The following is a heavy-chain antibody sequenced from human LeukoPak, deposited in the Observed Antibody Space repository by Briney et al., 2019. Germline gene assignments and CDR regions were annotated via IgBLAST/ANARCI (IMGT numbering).Heavy chain of an antibody. CDR2: IYYSGST. J-gene: IGHJ4*02. D-gene: IGHD3-22*01. CDR1: GATISSGDNY. CDR3: ARVPFYDSSGVF. Sequence: SQTLSLTCTVSGATISSGDNYWNWIRQPPGKGLEWIGYIYYSGSTYYNPSLKSRVTISSDNSKNQFSLKLTSVTAADTAVYYCARVPFYDSSGVFWGQGTLVTVSS. V-gene: IGHV4-30-4*01.